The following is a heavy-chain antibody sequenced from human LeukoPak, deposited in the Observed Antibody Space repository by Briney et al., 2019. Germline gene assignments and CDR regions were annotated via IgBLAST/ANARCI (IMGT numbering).Heavy chain of an antibody. CDR3: ARDIAATFDY. CDR2: IYYSGST. CDR1: GGSISSSSYY. Sequence: YPSETLSLTCTVSGGSISSSSYYWGWIRQPPGKGLEWIGSIYYSGSTYYNPSLKSRVTMSVDTSKNQFSLKLSSVTAADTAVYYCARDIAATFDYWGQGTLVTVSS. V-gene: IGHV4-39*07. D-gene: IGHD6-6*01. J-gene: IGHJ4*02.